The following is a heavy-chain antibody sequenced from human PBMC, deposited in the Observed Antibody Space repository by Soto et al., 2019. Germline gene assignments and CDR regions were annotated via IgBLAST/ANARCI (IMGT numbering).Heavy chain of an antibody. V-gene: IGHV3-74*01. J-gene: IGHJ4*02. CDR3: VRDIR. CDR1: GFTFNNFW. CDR2: INSDGTTT. Sequence: EVQLVESGGGLVQPGGSLRLSCAASGFTFNNFWMYWVRQTPEKGLVWVSDINSDGTTTIYADSVKGRFTISRDNAKNTLYLQMNSLTVEDTAIYYCVRDIRWGQGTLVTVSS.